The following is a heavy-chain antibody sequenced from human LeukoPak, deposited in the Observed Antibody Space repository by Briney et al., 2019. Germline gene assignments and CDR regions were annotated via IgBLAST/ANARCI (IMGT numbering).Heavy chain of an antibody. CDR3: ARDRDDILDY. J-gene: IGHJ4*02. CDR2: ISSRGDST. V-gene: IGHV3-23*01. Sequence: PGGSLRLSCAASGFIFSNYAMSWVRQVPGRGLEWVSTISSRGDSTYVADSVKGRFTISRDNSKNSLYLQMNSLRAEDTAVYYCARDRDDILDYWGQGTLVTVSA. CDR1: GFIFSNYA. D-gene: IGHD3-9*01.